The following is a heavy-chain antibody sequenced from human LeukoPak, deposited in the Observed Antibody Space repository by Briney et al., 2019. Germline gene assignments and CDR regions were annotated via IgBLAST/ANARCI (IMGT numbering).Heavy chain of an antibody. Sequence: GRSLRLSCAASGFTFSSYAMHWVRQAPGKGLEWVAVISYDGSNKYYADSVKGRFTISRDNSKNTLYLQMNSLRAEDTAVYYCARGTSDVLRFLEWSVVDYWGQGTLVTVSS. V-gene: IGHV3-30-3*01. CDR2: ISYDGSNK. D-gene: IGHD3-3*01. J-gene: IGHJ4*02. CDR1: GFTFSSYA. CDR3: ARGTSDVLRFLEWSVVDY.